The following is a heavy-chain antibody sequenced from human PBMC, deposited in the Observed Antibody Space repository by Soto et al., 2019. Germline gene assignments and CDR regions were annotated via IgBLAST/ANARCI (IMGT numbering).Heavy chain of an antibody. D-gene: IGHD4-17*01. CDR3: ARGMTTVTTFDY. Sequence: QLQLQESGSGLVKPSQTLSLTCAVSGGSISSGGYSCNWIRQPPGKGLEWIGYIYHSGSTYYNPSLTSRGTISVDRSKNQFSLKLSSVTAADTAVYYCARGMTTVTTFDYWGQGTLVTVSS. V-gene: IGHV4-30-2*01. CDR1: GGSISSGGYS. J-gene: IGHJ4*02. CDR2: IYHSGST.